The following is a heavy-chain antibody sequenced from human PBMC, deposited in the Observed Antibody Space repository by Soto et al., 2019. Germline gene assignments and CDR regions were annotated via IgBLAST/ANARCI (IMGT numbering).Heavy chain of an antibody. J-gene: IGHJ3*02. CDR1: GFTFNTYW. CDR2: IKPDGSEK. Sequence: GSLRLSCAASGFTFNTYWMSWVRQAPGKGLEWVANIKPDGSEKWYVDSVKGRFTISRDNAKNSLYLQMNSLSAEDTAVYFCARGDYYDTSGPFSDAFDIWGQGTMVTVSS. CDR3: ARGDYYDTSGPFSDAFDI. V-gene: IGHV3-7*04. D-gene: IGHD3-22*01.